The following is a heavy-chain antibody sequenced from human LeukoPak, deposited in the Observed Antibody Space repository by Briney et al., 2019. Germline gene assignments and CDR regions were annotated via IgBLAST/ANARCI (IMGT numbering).Heavy chain of an antibody. CDR1: GFTFSSYS. D-gene: IGHD1-26*01. Sequence: GGSLRLSCAASGFTFSSYSMNWVRQAPGKGLEWVSYISSSSSTIYYADSVKGRFTVSRDNAKNSLYLQMNSLRAEDTAVYYCAREPGSAGFDYWGQGTLVTVSS. J-gene: IGHJ4*02. CDR3: AREPGSAGFDY. CDR2: ISSSSSTI. V-gene: IGHV3-48*04.